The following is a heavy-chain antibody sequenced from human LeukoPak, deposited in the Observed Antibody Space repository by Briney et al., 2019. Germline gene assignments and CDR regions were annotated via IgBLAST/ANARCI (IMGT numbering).Heavy chain of an antibody. CDR3: GRARDGYNVIDH. J-gene: IGHJ4*02. D-gene: IGHD5-24*01. Sequence: SETLSLTCTVSGGSISSYHWIWIRQPPGKGLEWIGYIHYSGSTNYNPSLKSRVTTSVDTSKKQFSLKLRSVTAADTAIYYCGRARDGYNVIDHWGQGTLVTVSS. CDR1: GGSISSYH. V-gene: IGHV4-59*01. CDR2: IHYSGST.